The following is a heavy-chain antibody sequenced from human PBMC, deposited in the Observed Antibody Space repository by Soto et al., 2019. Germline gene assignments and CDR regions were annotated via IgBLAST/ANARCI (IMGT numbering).Heavy chain of an antibody. J-gene: IGHJ3*02. D-gene: IGHD1-7*01. CDR1: GFTFSSYA. CDR3: STTKAGTNTFGI. CDR2: ISGTGRTT. Sequence: GGSLRLSCAASGFTFSSYAMSWVRQTPGKGLEWVSSISGTGRTTYYVDSVKGRFIISRDNSKNTLYLQMNSLRAEDTAVYYCSTTKAGTNTFGIWGQGTMVTVSS. V-gene: IGHV3-23*01.